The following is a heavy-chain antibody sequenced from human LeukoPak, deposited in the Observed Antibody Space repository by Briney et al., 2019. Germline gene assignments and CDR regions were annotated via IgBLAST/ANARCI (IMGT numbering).Heavy chain of an antibody. Sequence: PGGSLRLSCAASGFTFSNYMMHWVRQAPGKGLVWVSRIKSDGITITYADSVKGRFTISRDIAKNTLYLQMNSLRAKDTGVYYCAKDHYWSIDYWGRGTLVTVSS. V-gene: IGHV3-74*01. CDR1: GFTFSNYM. CDR3: AKDHYWSIDY. D-gene: IGHD3-3*01. J-gene: IGHJ4*02. CDR2: IKSDGITI.